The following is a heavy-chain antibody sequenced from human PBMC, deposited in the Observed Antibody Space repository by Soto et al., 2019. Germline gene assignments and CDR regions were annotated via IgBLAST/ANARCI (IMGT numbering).Heavy chain of an antibody. V-gene: IGHV1-69*01. CDR3: ARDGWVTGTRERYGMDV. Sequence: QVQLVQSGAEVKKPGSSVKVSCKASGGTFSSYAISWVRQAPGQGLEWMGGIIPIFGTANYAQKFQGRVTITADESTSTAYMELSSLRSEDTDVYYCARDGWVTGTRERYGMDVWGQGTTVTVSS. CDR2: IIPIFGTA. CDR1: GGTFSSYA. J-gene: IGHJ6*02. D-gene: IGHD1-7*01.